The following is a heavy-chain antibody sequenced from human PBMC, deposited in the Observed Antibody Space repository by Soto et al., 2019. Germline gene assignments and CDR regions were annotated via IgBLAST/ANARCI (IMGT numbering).Heavy chain of an antibody. CDR1: GYTFTSYG. J-gene: IGHJ4*02. Sequence: ASVKVSCKASGYTFTSYGISWVRQAPGQGLEWMGWISAYNGNTNYAQKLQGRVTMTTDTSTNTAYMELRSLRSDDTAVYYCAREDSSGYYTYFDYWGQGTLVTVSS. D-gene: IGHD3-22*01. CDR3: AREDSSGYYTYFDY. CDR2: ISAYNGNT. V-gene: IGHV1-18*04.